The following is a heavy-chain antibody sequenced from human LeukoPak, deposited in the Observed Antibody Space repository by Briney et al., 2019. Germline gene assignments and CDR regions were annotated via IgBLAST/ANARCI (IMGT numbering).Heavy chain of an antibody. J-gene: IGHJ4*02. CDR3: AKTYYDFWSGYYTGIAPDY. V-gene: IGHV3-48*03. D-gene: IGHD3-3*01. CDR2: ISGSGSTI. Sequence: GGSLRLSCAASGFTFSSYEMNWVRQAPGKGLEWVSYISGSGSTIYYADSVKGRFTISRDNSKNTLYLQMNSLRAEDTAVYYCAKTYYDFWSGYYTGIAPDYWGQGTLVTVSS. CDR1: GFTFSSYE.